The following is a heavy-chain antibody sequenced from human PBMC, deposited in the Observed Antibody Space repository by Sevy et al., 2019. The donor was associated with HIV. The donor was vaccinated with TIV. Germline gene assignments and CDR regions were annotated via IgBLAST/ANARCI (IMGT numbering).Heavy chain of an antibody. Sequence: GGSLRLSCAASGFTFNTYVIHWVRQAPGKGLEWVALFSYDEINRYYLDSVKGRFTISRDKSKNTVYLQMNNLRVEDTAIYYCASDFTIFGVVSGIDYWGQGNLVTVSS. CDR2: FSYDEINR. CDR3: ASDFTIFGVVSGIDY. CDR1: GFTFNTYV. D-gene: IGHD3-3*01. J-gene: IGHJ4*02. V-gene: IGHV3-30*04.